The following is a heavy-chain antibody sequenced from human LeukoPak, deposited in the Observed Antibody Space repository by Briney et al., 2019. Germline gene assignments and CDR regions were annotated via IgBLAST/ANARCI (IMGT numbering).Heavy chain of an antibody. J-gene: IGHJ5*02. Sequence: SETLSLTCTVSGGSISSYYWSWIRQPPGKGLEWIGYIYYSGSTNYNPSLKSRVTISVDTSKNQFSLKLSSATAADTAVYYCARLTIKYWFGELYNWFDPWGQGTLVTVSS. CDR3: ARLTIKYWFGELYNWFDP. D-gene: IGHD3-10*01. V-gene: IGHV4-59*08. CDR2: IYYSGST. CDR1: GGSISSYY.